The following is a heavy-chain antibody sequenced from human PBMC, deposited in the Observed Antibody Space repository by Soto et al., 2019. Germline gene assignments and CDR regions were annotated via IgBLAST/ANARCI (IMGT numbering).Heavy chain of an antibody. J-gene: IGHJ4*02. Sequence: PGGSLRLSCTASGFTFNTHWMHWVRQAPGKGLVWVSRIYFDGITTNYADSVKGRLTVSRDNAKNSLYLQMNSLRAEDTAVYYCARAGLRIAARHFDYWGQGTLVTVSS. CDR2: IYFDGITT. D-gene: IGHD6-6*01. V-gene: IGHV3-74*01. CDR3: ARAGLRIAARHFDY. CDR1: GFTFNTHW.